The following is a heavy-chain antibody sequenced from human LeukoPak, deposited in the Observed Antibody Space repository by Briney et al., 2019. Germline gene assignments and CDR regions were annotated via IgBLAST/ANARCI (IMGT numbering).Heavy chain of an antibody. J-gene: IGHJ4*02. Sequence: GASVTVSCKASGYTFTGNYIYWVRQAPGQGLEWLGWINPNGGGTNYAQTFQDRVTLTTDTSISTAYMELRRLTSDDTAVYYCARGPDDYSNYGFDSWGQGTLVTVSS. D-gene: IGHD4-11*01. V-gene: IGHV1-2*02. CDR2: INPNGGGT. CDR1: GYTFTGNY. CDR3: ARGPDDYSNYGFDS.